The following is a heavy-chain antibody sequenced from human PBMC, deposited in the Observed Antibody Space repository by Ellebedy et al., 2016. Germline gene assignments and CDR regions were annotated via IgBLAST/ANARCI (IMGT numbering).Heavy chain of an antibody. CDR3: ATHVNCWYGAFDH. CDR2: INRDGTEQ. CDR1: GFTFSTYW. D-gene: IGHD6-13*01. J-gene: IGHJ4*02. V-gene: IGHV3-7*03. Sequence: GGSLRLSCASSGFTFSTYWMTWVRQPPGKGPEWVANINRDGTEQYYADSVRGLFTISRDNADNSLYLQMNSLRADDAAVYYCATHVNCWYGAFDHWGQGTPVSVSS.